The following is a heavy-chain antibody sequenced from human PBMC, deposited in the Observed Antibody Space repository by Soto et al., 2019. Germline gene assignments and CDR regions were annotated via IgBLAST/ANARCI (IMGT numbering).Heavy chain of an antibody. Sequence: QIQLQESGPGLVKPSETLSLTCTISGGAIGSHYWTWIRQPAGKGLEWIGRIYGSGSTKYNPSLQSRFTMSLDTSKNQFSLRLESVTAADTAVYYCARGQRFSDWFDPWGQGTLVTVSS. J-gene: IGHJ5*02. CDR1: GGAIGSHY. V-gene: IGHV4-4*07. CDR3: ARGQRFSDWFDP. D-gene: IGHD3-3*01. CDR2: IYGSGST.